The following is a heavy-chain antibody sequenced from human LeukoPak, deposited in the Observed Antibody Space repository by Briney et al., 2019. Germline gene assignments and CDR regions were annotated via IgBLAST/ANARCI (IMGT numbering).Heavy chain of an antibody. V-gene: IGHV5-51*01. CDR1: GXSFTSYW. Sequence: GESLKISCKGSGXSFTSYWIGWVRQMPGKGLEWMGIIHPGESESRYSPSFRGQVTISADKSINTAFLQWNSLKASDTAMYYCARWPTGSSSSYFDYWGQGTLVTVSS. CDR3: ARWPTGSSSSYFDY. D-gene: IGHD6-6*01. CDR2: IHPGESES. J-gene: IGHJ4*02.